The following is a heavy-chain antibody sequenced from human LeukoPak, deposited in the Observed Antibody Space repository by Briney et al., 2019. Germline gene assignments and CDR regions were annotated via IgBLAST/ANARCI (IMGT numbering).Heavy chain of an antibody. CDR3: ARGGYSYGLVQNFDY. D-gene: IGHD5-18*01. CDR2: IYPGDSGT. Sequence: GESLQISCKGSGYSFTSYWIGWVRQMPGKGLEWMGIIYPGDSGTRYSPSFQGQVTISADKSISTAYLQWSSLKASDTAMYYCARGGYSYGLVQNFDYWGQGTLVTVSS. J-gene: IGHJ4*02. V-gene: IGHV5-51*01. CDR1: GYSFTSYW.